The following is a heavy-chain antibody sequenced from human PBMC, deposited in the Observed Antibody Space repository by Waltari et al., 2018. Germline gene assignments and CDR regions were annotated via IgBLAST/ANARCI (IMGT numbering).Heavy chain of an antibody. CDR2: ISWNRGSI. V-gene: IGHV3-9*01. CDR1: GFTFDDYA. J-gene: IGHJ4*02. D-gene: IGHD6-13*01. Sequence: EVQLVESGGGLVQPGRSLRLSCAASGFTFDDYAMHWVRQAPGKGLEWVSGISWNRGSIGYADSVKGRFTISRDNAKNSLYLQMNSLRAEDTALYYCAKDTWGGSSWYYFDYWGQGTLVTVSS. CDR3: AKDTWGGSSWYYFDY.